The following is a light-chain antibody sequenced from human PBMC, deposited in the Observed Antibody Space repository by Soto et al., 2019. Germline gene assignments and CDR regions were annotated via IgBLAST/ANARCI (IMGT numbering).Light chain of an antibody. CDR2: GAS. J-gene: IGKJ2*01. CDR1: QSVSSN. V-gene: IGKV3-15*01. Sequence: EIVMTQSPATLSVSPGERATLFCRASQSVSSNLAWYQQKPGQAPRLLIYGASTRATGIPARFSGSESGTEFTLTISSLQSEDFAVYYCQQYNNWPPMYAFGQGTKLEIK. CDR3: QQYNNWPPMYA.